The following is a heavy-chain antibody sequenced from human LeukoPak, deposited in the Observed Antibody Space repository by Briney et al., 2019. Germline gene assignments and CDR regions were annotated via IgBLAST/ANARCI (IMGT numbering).Heavy chain of an antibody. Sequence: PSETVSLTCTVSGGSISSSSYYWGWIRQPPGKGLEWIGSIYYSGSTYYNPSLKSRVTISVDTSKNQFSLKLSSVTAADTAVYYCARRSGYSNSSGFGYWGQGTLVTVSS. CDR1: GGSISSSSYY. V-gene: IGHV4-39*07. J-gene: IGHJ4*02. D-gene: IGHD6-6*01. CDR3: ARRSGYSNSSGFGY. CDR2: IYYSGST.